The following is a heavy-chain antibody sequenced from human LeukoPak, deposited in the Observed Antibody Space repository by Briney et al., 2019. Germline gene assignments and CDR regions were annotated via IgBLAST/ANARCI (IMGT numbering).Heavy chain of an antibody. CDR1: GFTFSSYS. J-gene: IGHJ4*02. CDR3: ARGEYGSGRYHIDY. Sequence: KPGGSLRLSCAASGFTFSSYSMNWVPHAPGKGLEWVSFISSSSSYIYYADSVRGRFTISRENAKNLLYLQMNILRAEDTAVYYCARGEYGSGRYHIDYWGQGTLVTVSS. V-gene: IGHV3-21*01. CDR2: ISSSSSYI. D-gene: IGHD3-10*01.